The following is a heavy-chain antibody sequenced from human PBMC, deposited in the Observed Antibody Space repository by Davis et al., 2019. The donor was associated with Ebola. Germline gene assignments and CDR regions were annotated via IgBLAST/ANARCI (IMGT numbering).Heavy chain of an antibody. Sequence: PGGSLRLSCAASGFTFSSYWMHWVRQAPGKGLVWVSRINSDGSSTSYADSVKGRFPISRDNAKNTLYLQMNSLRAEDTAVYYCARVSVEPYYGDYSIFDYWGQGTLVTVSS. CDR2: INSDGSST. J-gene: IGHJ4*02. CDR1: GFTFSSYW. D-gene: IGHD4-17*01. V-gene: IGHV3-74*01. CDR3: ARVSVEPYYGDYSIFDY.